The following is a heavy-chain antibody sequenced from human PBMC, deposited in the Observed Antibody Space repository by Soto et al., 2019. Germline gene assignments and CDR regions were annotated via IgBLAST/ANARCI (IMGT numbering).Heavy chain of an antibody. V-gene: IGHV5-51*01. Sequence: GESLKISCKCSGYSFTSYWIGWVRQMPGKGLEWMGIIYPGDSDTRYSPSFQGQVTISADKSISTAYLQWSSLKASDTAMYYCARLSRDGYYYYGMDVWGQGTTVTVSS. CDR2: IYPGDSDT. J-gene: IGHJ6*02. CDR1: GYSFTSYW. CDR3: ARLSRDGYYYYGMDV.